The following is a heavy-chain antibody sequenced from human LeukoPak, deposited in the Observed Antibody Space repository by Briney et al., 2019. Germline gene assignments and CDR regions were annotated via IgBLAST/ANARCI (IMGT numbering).Heavy chain of an antibody. CDR1: GYGFSSYW. V-gene: IGHV5-51*01. Sequence: GASLQISCKGSGYGFSSYWIGWGRQLPGKGLEYMGIICPGDSDTRYSQSFQGQVTISADKSITTAYLQWSSLKASDTGMYYCARHTTVGGSLRFDYWGQGTLVSVSS. CDR2: ICPGDSDT. J-gene: IGHJ4*02. CDR3: ARHTTVGGSLRFDY. D-gene: IGHD4-23*01.